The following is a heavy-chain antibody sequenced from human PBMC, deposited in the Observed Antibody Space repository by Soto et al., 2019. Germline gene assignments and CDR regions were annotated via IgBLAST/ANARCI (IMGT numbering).Heavy chain of an antibody. Sequence: GGSLRLTCAASGFTFSSYAMHWVRQAPGKGLEWVAVISYDGSNNYYADSVKGRFTISRDNSKNTLYLQRYSLRAEDAAVYYWARVRYCSGGSYYGAKYHYSMDVWGQGTTVTVSS. CDR3: ARVRYCSGGSYYGAKYHYSMDV. D-gene: IGHD2-15*01. J-gene: IGHJ6*02. V-gene: IGHV3-30-3*01. CDR1: GFTFSSYA. CDR2: ISYDGSNN.